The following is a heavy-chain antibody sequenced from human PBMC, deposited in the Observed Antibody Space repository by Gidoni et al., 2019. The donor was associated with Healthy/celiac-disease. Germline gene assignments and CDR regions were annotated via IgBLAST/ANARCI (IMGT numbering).Heavy chain of an antibody. J-gene: IGHJ5*02. CDR1: GYSISSVSY. CDR3: ARTPIAAAGIGGVFGSNWFDP. V-gene: IGHV4-38-2*01. CDR2: SYHSGRT. Sequence: QVHLQESGPGLVKPSATLSLTGAVSGYSISSVSYWGWIRQPPGKGLEWIGSSYHSGRTYYNPSLKSRVTISVDTSKNQFYLKLSSVTAADTAVYYCARTPIAAAGIGGVFGSNWFDPWGQGTLVTVSS. D-gene: IGHD6-13*01.